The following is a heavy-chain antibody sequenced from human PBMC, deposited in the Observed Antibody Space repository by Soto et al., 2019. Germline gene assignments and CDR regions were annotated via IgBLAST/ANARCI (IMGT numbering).Heavy chain of an antibody. Sequence: SQTLSLTCAISGDSVSNNSAAWNWIRQSPSRGLEWLGRTYYRSKWYNDYAVSVKSRITINPDTSKNQFSLQLNSVTPEDTAVYYCARERCSGGSCYYYYYYYGMDVWGQGTTVTV. V-gene: IGHV6-1*01. CDR2: TYYRSKWYN. CDR1: GDSVSNNSAA. J-gene: IGHJ6*02. D-gene: IGHD2-15*01. CDR3: ARERCSGGSCYYYYYYYGMDV.